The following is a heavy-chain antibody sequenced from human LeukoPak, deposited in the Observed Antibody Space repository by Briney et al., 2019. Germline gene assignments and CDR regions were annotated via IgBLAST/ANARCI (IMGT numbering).Heavy chain of an antibody. CDR1: GFSLERHT. Sequence: GGSLRLSCAASGFSLERHTMRWVRQAPGKGLEFVPAIGSTGGPIFYANSVKDRFTVSRDIAKNTLFLQMDSLRIEDMAVYYCARVGDGSSYDYWGQGTLLTVSS. CDR3: ARVGDGSSYDY. CDR2: IGSTGGPI. J-gene: IGHJ4*02. V-gene: IGHV3-64*01. D-gene: IGHD5-24*01.